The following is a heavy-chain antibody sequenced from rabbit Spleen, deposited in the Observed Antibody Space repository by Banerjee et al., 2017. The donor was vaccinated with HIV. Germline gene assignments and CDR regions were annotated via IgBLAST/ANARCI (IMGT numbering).Heavy chain of an antibody. J-gene: IGHJ6*01. CDR2: VSPSSVST. CDR3: ARDTSSSFSSYGMDL. CDR1: GFSFSSSHY. V-gene: IGHV1S45*01. D-gene: IGHD1-1*01. Sequence: QEQLVESGGDLVKPGASLTLTCTASGFSFSSSHYMCWVRQAPGKGLEWTACVSPSSVSTVYASWAKGRFTISKTSSTTVTLHLTSLTAADTATYFCARDTSSSFSSYGMDLWGPGTLVTVS.